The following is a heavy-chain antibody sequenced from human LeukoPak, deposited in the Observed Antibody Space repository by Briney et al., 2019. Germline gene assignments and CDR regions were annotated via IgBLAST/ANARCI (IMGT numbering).Heavy chain of an antibody. CDR2: IWYDGSNK. J-gene: IGHJ4*02. D-gene: IGHD5-18*01. Sequence: PGGSLRLSCAASGFTFSSYGMHWVRQAPGKGLEWVAVIWYDGSNKYYADSVKGRFTISRDNSKNTLYLQMNSLRAEDTAVYYCAKDQGRWDTAMGIFDYRGQGTLVTVSS. CDR1: GFTFSSYG. V-gene: IGHV3-33*06. CDR3: AKDQGRWDTAMGIFDY.